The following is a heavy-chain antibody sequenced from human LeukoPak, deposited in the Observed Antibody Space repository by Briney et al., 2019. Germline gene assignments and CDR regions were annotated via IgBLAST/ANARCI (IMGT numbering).Heavy chain of an antibody. CDR2: IKGDGSKN. CDR1: EFTFSNFW. CDR3: ARDGSATGSFDY. Sequence: GGSLRLSCAAPEFTFSNFWMNWVRQAPGKGLEWVANIKGDGSKNHYVDSVKGRFTISRDNAKKSLYLQMDNVRAEDTALYYCARDGSATGSFDYWGQGILVTVSS. J-gene: IGHJ4*02. D-gene: IGHD1-1*01. V-gene: IGHV3-7*01.